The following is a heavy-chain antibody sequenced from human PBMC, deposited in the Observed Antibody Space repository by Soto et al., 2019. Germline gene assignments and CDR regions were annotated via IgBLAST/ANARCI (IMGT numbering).Heavy chain of an antibody. CDR2: IYYSGST. CDR3: ARHPGYAVPAVYATHYFNY. D-gene: IGHD2-8*01. V-gene: IGHV4-39*01. CDR1: GDSISSNNYY. Sequence: QLQLQESGPGLVKPSETLSLTCTVSGDSISSNNYYCGWIRQPPGKGLEWIGSIYYSGSTYYNPSLERRVTLSVDTSKCQFSPKLSSVTAADTAVYYCARHPGYAVPAVYATHYFNYWGQGILVTVSA. J-gene: IGHJ4*02.